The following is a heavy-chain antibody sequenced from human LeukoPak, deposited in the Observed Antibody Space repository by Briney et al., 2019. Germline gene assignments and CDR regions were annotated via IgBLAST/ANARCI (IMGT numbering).Heavy chain of an antibody. CDR1: GGSISSGGYY. J-gene: IGHJ1*01. CDR2: IYYSGST. Sequence: PSETLSLTCTVSGGSISSGGYYWSWIRQHPGKGLEWIGYIYYSGSTYYNPSLKSRVTISVDTSKNQFSLKLSSVTAADTAVYYCAKDLRYSSSQPQFQHWGQGTLVTVSS. CDR3: AKDLRYSSSQPQFQH. D-gene: IGHD6-13*01. V-gene: IGHV4-31*03.